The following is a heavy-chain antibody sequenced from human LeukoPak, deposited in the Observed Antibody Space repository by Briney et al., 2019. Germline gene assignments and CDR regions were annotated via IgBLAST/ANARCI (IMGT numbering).Heavy chain of an antibody. CDR1: GGSFSGYY. CDR2: INHSGST. V-gene: IGHV4-34*01. J-gene: IGHJ4*02. Sequence: PSETLSLTCAVYGGSFSGYYWSWIRQPPGKGLEWIGEINHSGSTNYNPSLKNRVTISVDTSKNQFSLKLSSVTAADTAVYYCARGVLRYFDWLAPLFDYWGQGTLVTVSS. CDR3: ARGVLRYFDWLAPLFDY. D-gene: IGHD3-9*01.